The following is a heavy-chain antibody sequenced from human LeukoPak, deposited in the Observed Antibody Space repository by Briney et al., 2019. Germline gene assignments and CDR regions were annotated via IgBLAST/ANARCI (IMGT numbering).Heavy chain of an antibody. CDR2: ISYDGRNK. Sequence: GGSLRLSCAASGFTFSSYGMHWVRQAPGKGLEWVAVISYDGRNKYYADSVKGRFTISRDNSKNTLYLQMNNLRTEDTAVYYCARGWELTYWGQGTLVTVSS. CDR1: GFTFSSYG. J-gene: IGHJ4*02. V-gene: IGHV3-30*03. D-gene: IGHD1-26*01. CDR3: ARGWELTY.